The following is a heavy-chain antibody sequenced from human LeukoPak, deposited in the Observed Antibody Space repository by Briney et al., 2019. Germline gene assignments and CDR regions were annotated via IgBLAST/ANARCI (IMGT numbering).Heavy chain of an antibody. CDR2: IWYDGSNK. D-gene: IGHD5-12*01. CDR3: ARDQMRQGGYSGYDTYYYYGMDV. J-gene: IGHJ6*02. V-gene: IGHV3-33*01. Sequence: GGSLRLSCAASGFTFSSYGMHWVRQAPGKGLEWVAVIWYDGSNKYYADSVKGRFTISRDNSKNTLYLQMNSLRAEDTAVYYCARDQMRQGGYSGYDTYYYYGMDVWGQGTTVTVSS. CDR1: GFTFSSYG.